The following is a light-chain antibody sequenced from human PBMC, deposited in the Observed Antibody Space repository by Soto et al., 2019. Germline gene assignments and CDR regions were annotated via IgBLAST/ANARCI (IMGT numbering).Light chain of an antibody. CDR1: GTDFENYNL. J-gene: IGLJ2*01. V-gene: IGLV2-23*01. CDR2: EGT. CDR3: SSYAGSSARVV. Sequence: QSALTQPASVSGSPGQSITISCTRSGTDFENYNLVSWYQHCPDKAPKLIIYEGTKRPSEISDRFSGSESDTTASLIISGLQPEDEADYYCSSYAGSSARVVFGGGTKLTVL.